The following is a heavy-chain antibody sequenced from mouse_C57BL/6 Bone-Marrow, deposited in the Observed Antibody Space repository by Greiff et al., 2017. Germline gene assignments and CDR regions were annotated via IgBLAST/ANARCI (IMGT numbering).Heavy chain of an antibody. Sequence: VQLKESGAELVRPGASVKLSCTASGFNIKDYYMHWVKQRPEQGLEWIGRIDPEDGDTEYAPKFQGKATMTADTSSNTAYLQLSSLTSEDPAVYYCTIDGYWTWFAYWGQGTLVTVSA. CDR3: TIDGYWTWFAY. D-gene: IGHD2-3*01. V-gene: IGHV14-1*01. J-gene: IGHJ3*01. CDR2: IDPEDGDT. CDR1: GFNIKDYY.